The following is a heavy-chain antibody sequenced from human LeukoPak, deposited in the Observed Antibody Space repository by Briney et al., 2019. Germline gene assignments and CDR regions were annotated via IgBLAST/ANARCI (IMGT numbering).Heavy chain of an antibody. J-gene: IGHJ6*03. V-gene: IGHV3-72*01. D-gene: IGHD6-13*01. Sequence: PGGSLRLSCAASGFTFSDHYMDWVRQAPGKGLEWVGRTRNKANSYTTEYAASVKGRFTISRDDSKNSLYLQMNSLKTEDTAVYYCARATLRGSWYQSYYYYMDVWGKGTTVTVSS. CDR2: TRNKANSYTT. CDR1: GFTFSDHY. CDR3: ARATLRGSWYQSYYYYMDV.